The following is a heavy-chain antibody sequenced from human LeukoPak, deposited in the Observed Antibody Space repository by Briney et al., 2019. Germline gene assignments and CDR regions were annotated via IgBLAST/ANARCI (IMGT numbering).Heavy chain of an antibody. CDR2: ISWNSGSI. V-gene: IGHV3-9*01. D-gene: IGHD2-2*03. Sequence: GGSLRLSCAASGFTFDDYAMHWVRQAPGKGLEWVSGISWNSGSIGYADSVKGRFTISRDNAKNSLYLQMNSLRAEDTALYYCAKDILDSNPQYSYFDYWGQGTLVTVSS. J-gene: IGHJ4*02. CDR1: GFTFDDYA. CDR3: AKDILDSNPQYSYFDY.